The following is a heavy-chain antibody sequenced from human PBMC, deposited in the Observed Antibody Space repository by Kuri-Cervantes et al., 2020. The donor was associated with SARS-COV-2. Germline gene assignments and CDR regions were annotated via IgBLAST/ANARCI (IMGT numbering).Heavy chain of an antibody. D-gene: IGHD6-13*01. CDR2: ISYDGSNK. CDR1: GFTFSSYA. CDR3: ARVLGIAAAGTRFPYYYYGMDV. Sequence: GESLKISCAASGFTFSSYAMHWVRQAPGKGLEWVAVISYDGSNKYYADSVKGRFTISRDNSKNTLYLQMNSLRAEDTAVYYCARVLGIAAAGTRFPYYYYGMDVWGQGTTVTVSS. V-gene: IGHV3-30-3*01. J-gene: IGHJ6*02.